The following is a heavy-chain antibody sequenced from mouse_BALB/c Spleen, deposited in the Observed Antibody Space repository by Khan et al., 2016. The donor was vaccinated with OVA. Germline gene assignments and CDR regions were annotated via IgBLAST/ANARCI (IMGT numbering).Heavy chain of an antibody. D-gene: IGHD2-4*01. CDR3: ARNYDYAEGLAY. J-gene: IGHJ3*01. Sequence: VQLVESGPGLVQPSQTVSITCTASGFYLTTNGVHWVRQSPGKGLEWLGVIWSGGSTDYYAAFISRLSIIKDSSKSQVFFKMNSLQVNDTAIYYCARNYDYAEGLAYWGQGTLVTVSA. CDR2: IWSGGST. V-gene: IGHV2-2*02. CDR1: GFYLTTNG.